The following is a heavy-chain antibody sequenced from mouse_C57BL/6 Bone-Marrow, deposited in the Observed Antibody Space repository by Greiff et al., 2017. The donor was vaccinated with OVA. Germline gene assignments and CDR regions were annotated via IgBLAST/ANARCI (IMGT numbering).Heavy chain of an antibody. CDR2: ISGGGGNT. J-gene: IGHJ1*03. D-gene: IGHD2-3*01. Sequence: DVQLVESGGGLVKPGGSLKLSCAASGFTFSSYTMSWVRQTPEKRLEWVATISGGGGNTYYPDSVKGRFTISRDNAKNTLYLQMSSLRSEDTALYYCARNYDGYYDWYFDVWGTGTTVTVSS. CDR1: GFTFSSYT. CDR3: ARNYDGYYDWYFDV. V-gene: IGHV5-9*01.